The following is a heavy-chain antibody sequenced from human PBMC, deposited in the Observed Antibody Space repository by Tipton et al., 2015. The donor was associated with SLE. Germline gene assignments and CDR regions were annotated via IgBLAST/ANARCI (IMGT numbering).Heavy chain of an antibody. CDR3: ARGPLDSSSWRVNWFDP. J-gene: IGHJ5*02. CDR1: GFTFSSHW. D-gene: IGHD6-13*01. V-gene: IGHV3-7*01. CDR2: IKQDGSEK. Sequence: GSLRLSCAASGFTFSSHWMSWVRQAPGKGLEWVANIKQDGSEKYYVDSVKGRFTISRDNAKNSLYLQMNSLRADDTAVYYCARGPLDSSSWRVNWFDPWGQGTLVTVSS.